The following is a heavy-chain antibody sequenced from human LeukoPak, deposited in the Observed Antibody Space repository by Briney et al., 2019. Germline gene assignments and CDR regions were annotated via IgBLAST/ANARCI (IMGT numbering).Heavy chain of an antibody. CDR2: MNPNSGNT. J-gene: IGHJ6*02. CDR3: ARVPIIRYCSGGSCYSRYVTDG. Sequence: ASVKVSCKASGYTFTSYDINWVRQATGQGLEWMGWMNPNSGNTGYTQKFQGRVTMTRNTSISTAYMELSSLRSEDTAVYYCARVPIIRYCSGGSCYSRYVTDGWGQGTTVTV. CDR1: GYTFTSYD. D-gene: IGHD2-15*01. V-gene: IGHV1-8*01.